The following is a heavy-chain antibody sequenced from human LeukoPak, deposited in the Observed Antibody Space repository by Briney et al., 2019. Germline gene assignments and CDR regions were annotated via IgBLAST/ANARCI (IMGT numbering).Heavy chain of an antibody. CDR2: INHSGST. D-gene: IGHD6-13*01. Sequence: PSETLSLTCAVYGGSFSGYYWSWIRQHPGKGLEWIGEINHSGSTNYNPSLKSRVTISVDTSKNQFSLKLSSVTAADTAVYYCARLVKQQLVYYFDYWGQGTLVTVSS. V-gene: IGHV4-34*01. CDR3: ARLVKQQLVYYFDY. CDR1: GGSFSGYY. J-gene: IGHJ4*02.